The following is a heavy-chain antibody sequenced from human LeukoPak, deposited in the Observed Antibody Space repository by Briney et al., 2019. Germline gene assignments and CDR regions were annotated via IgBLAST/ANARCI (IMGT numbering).Heavy chain of an antibody. CDR1: GGSISSYY. V-gene: IGHV4-59*08. J-gene: IGHJ4*02. Sequence: PSETLSLTCTVSGGSISSYYWSWIRQPPGKGLEWIGYIYYSGSTNYNPSLKSRVIISVDTSKNQFSLKLSSVTAADTAVYYCARRGGGRVGSGSYWYFDYWGQGTLVTVSS. CDR3: ARRGGGRVGSGSYWYFDY. D-gene: IGHD3-10*01. CDR2: IYYSGST.